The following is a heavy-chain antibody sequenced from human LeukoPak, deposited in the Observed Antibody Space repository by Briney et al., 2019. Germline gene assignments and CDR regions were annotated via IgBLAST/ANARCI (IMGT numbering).Heavy chain of an antibody. J-gene: IGHJ2*01. CDR3: ARVYYSNSYDYWYFDL. CDR1: GGSISSGSYY. CDR2: IYTSGST. V-gene: IGHV4-61*02. Sequence: PSQTLSLTCTVSGGSISSGSYYWSWIRQPAGKGLEWIGRIYTSGSTNYNPSLKSRVTISVDTSKNQFSLKLSSVTAADTAVYYCARVYYSNSYDYWYFDLWGQGTLVTVSS. D-gene: IGHD6-13*01.